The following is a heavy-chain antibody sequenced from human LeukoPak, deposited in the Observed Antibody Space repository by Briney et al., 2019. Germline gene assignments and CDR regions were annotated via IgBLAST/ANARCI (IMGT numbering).Heavy chain of an antibody. D-gene: IGHD2-21*02. CDR2: IYTSGST. CDR3: ARKGVVVTAIDY. CDR1: GGSISSYY. J-gene: IGHJ4*02. Sequence: SETLSLTCTVSGGSISSYYWSWIRQPAGKGPEWIGRIYTSGSTNYNPSLKSRVTMSVDTSKNQFSLKLSSVTAADTAVYYCARKGVVVTAIDYWGQGTLVTVSS. V-gene: IGHV4-4*07.